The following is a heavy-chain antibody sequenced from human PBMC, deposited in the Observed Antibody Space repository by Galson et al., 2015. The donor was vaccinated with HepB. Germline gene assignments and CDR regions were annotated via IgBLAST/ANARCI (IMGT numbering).Heavy chain of an antibody. D-gene: IGHD3-22*01. CDR3: VRSRLRTMMVVVSTEGVDL. CDR1: KASFSSYA. CDR2: IMPVLTVP. J-gene: IGHJ4*02. V-gene: IGHV1-69*04. Sequence: SVKVSCKAPKASFSSYAFNWVRQAPGQGLEWMGRIMPVLTVPNYAPNFQGRVTITADKSTSTAYMELRRLTSGDTAVYYCVRSRLRTMMVVVSTEGVDLWGQGTLATVSS.